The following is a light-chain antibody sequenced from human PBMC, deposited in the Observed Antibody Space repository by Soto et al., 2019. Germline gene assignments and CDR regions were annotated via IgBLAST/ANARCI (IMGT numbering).Light chain of an antibody. CDR3: QQCGSSST. CDR2: DAS. CDR1: QRVRKN. J-gene: IGKJ5*01. V-gene: IGKV3D-11*03. Sequence: ETVMTQSPAKLALSPCNGANLASRDSQRVRKNLARYQPKPGQAPSLLIYDASNRATGIPARFSGSGSGTDFTLTISRLEPEDFAVYYCQQCGSSSTFGQGTRLEI.